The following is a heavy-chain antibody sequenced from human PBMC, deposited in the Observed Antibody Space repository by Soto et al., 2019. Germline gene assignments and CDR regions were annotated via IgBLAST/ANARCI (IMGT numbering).Heavy chain of an antibody. J-gene: IGHJ3*02. CDR2: IDPSDSYT. D-gene: IGHD2-15*01. CDR1: GYSFTSYW. CDR3: ARQHCSGGSCYFAFDI. V-gene: IGHV5-10-1*01. Sequence: GESLKIFCKGSGYSFTSYWISWVRQMPGKGLEWMGRIDPSDSYTNYSPSFQGHVTISADKSISTAYLQWSSLKASDTAMYYCARQHCSGGSCYFAFDIWGQGTMVT.